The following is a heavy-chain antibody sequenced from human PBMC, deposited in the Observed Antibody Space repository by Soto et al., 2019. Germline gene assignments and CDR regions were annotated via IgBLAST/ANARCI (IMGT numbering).Heavy chain of an antibody. Sequence: QVQLQESGPGLVKASQTLSLTCTVSGGSISSGDYYWSWIRQPPGKGLEWIGYIYYSGSTYYNPSIKGRVTISVDTSKNQFSLKLSSVTAADTAVYYCARGNNDFWSGSRGMDVWGQGTTVTVSS. D-gene: IGHD3-3*01. CDR2: IYYSGST. CDR3: ARGNNDFWSGSRGMDV. J-gene: IGHJ6*02. CDR1: GGSISSGDYY. V-gene: IGHV4-30-4*01.